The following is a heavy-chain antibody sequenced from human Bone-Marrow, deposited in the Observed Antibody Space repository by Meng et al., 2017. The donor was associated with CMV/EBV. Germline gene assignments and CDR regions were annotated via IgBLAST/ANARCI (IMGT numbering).Heavy chain of an antibody. CDR1: GGSFSGYY. CDR3: SRDQVGVDG. J-gene: IGHJ4*02. CDR2: IYYSGST. Sequence: SETLSLTCAVYGGSFSGYYWSWIRQPPGKGLEWIGSIYYSGSTYYNPSLKSRVTISVDTSKNQFSLKLSSVTAADTAVYYCSRDQVGVDGWGQGTLVTVSS. D-gene: IGHD3-3*01. V-gene: IGHV4-34*01.